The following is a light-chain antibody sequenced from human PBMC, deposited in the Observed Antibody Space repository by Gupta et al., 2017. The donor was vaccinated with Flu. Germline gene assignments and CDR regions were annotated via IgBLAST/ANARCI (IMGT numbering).Light chain of an antibody. CDR2: LGS. J-gene: IGKJ2*01. Sequence: DIVMTQSPLSLPVTSRAPASISCRSSQSLLHSNGYNYLDWYLQKPGQSPQLLIYLGSNRASGVPDRFSGSGSGTDFTLKISRVEAEDVGVYYCMQALQAAFTFGQGTKLEI. V-gene: IGKV2-28*01. CDR3: MQALQAAFT. CDR1: QSLLHSNGYNY.